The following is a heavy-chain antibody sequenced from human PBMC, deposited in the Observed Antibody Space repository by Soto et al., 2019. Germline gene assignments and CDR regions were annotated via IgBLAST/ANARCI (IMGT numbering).Heavy chain of an antibody. Sequence: GGSLRLSCAASGFSISNYGMHWVRQAPGKGLEWVAVISYDGTITYYADSVKGRFTISRDNSKNTLYLQMNSLRTEDTAVYYCATTRVGPCSSSICFSGIFDGMDVWGQGTTVTVSS. CDR3: ATTRVGPCSSSICFSGIFDGMDV. CDR2: ISYDGTIT. V-gene: IGHV3-30-3*01. D-gene: IGHD2-2*01. CDR1: GFSISNYG. J-gene: IGHJ6*02.